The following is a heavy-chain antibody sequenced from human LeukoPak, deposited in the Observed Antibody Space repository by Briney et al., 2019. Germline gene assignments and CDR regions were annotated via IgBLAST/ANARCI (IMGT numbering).Heavy chain of an antibody. CDR3: ARYCSSTSCPGPFRYWFDP. Sequence: ASVKVSCKASGYTFTSYGISWVRQAPGQGLEWMGWISAYNGNTNYAQKLQGRVTMTTDTSTSTAYMKLRSLRSDDTAVYYCARYCSSTSCPGPFRYWFDPWGQGTLVTVSS. CDR1: GYTFTSYG. D-gene: IGHD2-2*01. J-gene: IGHJ5*02. V-gene: IGHV1-18*01. CDR2: ISAYNGNT.